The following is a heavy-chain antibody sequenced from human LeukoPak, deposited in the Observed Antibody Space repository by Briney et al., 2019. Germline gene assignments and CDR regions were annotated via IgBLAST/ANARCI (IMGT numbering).Heavy chain of an antibody. J-gene: IGHJ4*02. CDR1: GGSISSGGYY. CDR2: IYYSGST. Sequence: PSETLSLTCTVSGGSISSGGYYWSWIRQHPGKGLEWIGYIYYSGSTYYNPSLKSRVTISVDRSKNQFSLKLSSVTAADTAVYYCARADFWSGYSFDYWGQGTLVTVSS. D-gene: IGHD3-3*01. CDR3: ARADFWSGYSFDY. V-gene: IGHV4-31*03.